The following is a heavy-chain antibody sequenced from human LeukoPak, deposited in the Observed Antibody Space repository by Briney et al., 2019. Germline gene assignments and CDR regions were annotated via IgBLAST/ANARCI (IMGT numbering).Heavy chain of an antibody. V-gene: IGHV3-7*01. D-gene: IGHD3-10*01. CDR1: GFTFSSYS. Sequence: PGGSLRLSCAASGFTFSSYSMNWVRQAPGKGLEWVANIKQDGSEKYYVDSVKGRFTISRDNAKNSLYLQMNSLRAENTAVYYCARDGSWFGEFIQWGQGTLVTVSS. CDR2: IKQDGSEK. J-gene: IGHJ4*02. CDR3: ARDGSWFGEFIQ.